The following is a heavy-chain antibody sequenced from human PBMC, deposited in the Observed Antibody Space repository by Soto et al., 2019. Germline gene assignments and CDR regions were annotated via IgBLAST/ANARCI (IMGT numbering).Heavy chain of an antibody. D-gene: IGHD5-18*01. J-gene: IGHJ4*02. Sequence: EVQLLESGGGLVQPGGSLRLSCAASGFTFSTYAMSWVRQAPGKGLEWVSTIDNSGGITYYADSVKGRFTISRDNSQNTLYLQMNSLRAEDTAVYYCAKGGYNYGLLSDCWGQGTLVTVSS. CDR1: GFTFSTYA. CDR2: IDNSGGIT. V-gene: IGHV3-23*05. CDR3: AKGGYNYGLLSDC.